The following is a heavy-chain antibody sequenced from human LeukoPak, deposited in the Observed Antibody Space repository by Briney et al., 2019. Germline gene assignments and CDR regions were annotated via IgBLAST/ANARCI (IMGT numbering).Heavy chain of an antibody. D-gene: IGHD2-2*01. J-gene: IGHJ5*02. CDR1: GCTFTNYG. CDR2: ISPYNGNT. V-gene: IGHV1-18*01. Sequence: WASVKVSCKASGCTFTNYGISWVRQAPGQGLEWMGWISPYNGNTNYAQKLQGRVTMTTDTSTTTAYMELRSLRSDDTAVYYCARGGVVPPAVVNWFGPWGQGTLVTVSS. CDR3: ARGGVVPPAVVNWFGP.